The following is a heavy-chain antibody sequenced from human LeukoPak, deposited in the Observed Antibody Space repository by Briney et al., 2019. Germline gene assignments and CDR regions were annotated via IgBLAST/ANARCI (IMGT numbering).Heavy chain of an antibody. CDR1: GFTFGDYA. V-gene: IGHV3-49*03. CDR3: TRDYSIVVVAAVPTIYYYYGMDV. D-gene: IGHD2-2*01. Sequence: GGYLRPSCTASGFTFGDYAMNWLRQARGKGGEWVGFIRSKSYGGTTEYAASVKGRFTISIDDSKSIAYLQMNSLTAEDTAVYYCTRDYSIVVVAAVPTIYYYYGMDVWGQGTTVTVSS. CDR2: IRSKSYGGTT. J-gene: IGHJ6*02.